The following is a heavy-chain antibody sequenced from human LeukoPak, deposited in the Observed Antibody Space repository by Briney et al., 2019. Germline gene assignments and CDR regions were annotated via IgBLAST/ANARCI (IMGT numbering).Heavy chain of an antibody. D-gene: IGHD3-9*01. J-gene: IGHJ6*02. V-gene: IGHV3-30*07. CDR1: GFTFSSYA. CDR3: ARTYETTYYDILTGYTPPYGMDV. CDR2: ISYDGSNK. Sequence: GGSLRLSCAASGFTFSSYAMHWVRQAPGKGLEWVAVISYDGSNKYYADSVKGRFTISRDNAKNSLYLQMNSLRAEDTAVYYCARTYETTYYDILTGYTPPYGMDVWGQGTTVTVSS.